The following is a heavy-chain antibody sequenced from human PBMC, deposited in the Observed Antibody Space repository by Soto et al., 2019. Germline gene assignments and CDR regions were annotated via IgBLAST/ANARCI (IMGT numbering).Heavy chain of an antibody. D-gene: IGHD2-2*02. Sequence: TGGSLRLSCAASGFTSWDYDMSWIRQAPGKGLEWVSYISRSGNTMYYGDYVKGRFTISRDNAENSVFLQMISLRAEDTAVYYCVRGGRSSTSCNTGCAFDIWGQGTMVTVSS. V-gene: IGHV3-11*01. J-gene: IGHJ3*02. CDR1: GFTSWDYD. CDR2: ISRSGNTM. CDR3: VRGGRSSTSCNTGCAFDI.